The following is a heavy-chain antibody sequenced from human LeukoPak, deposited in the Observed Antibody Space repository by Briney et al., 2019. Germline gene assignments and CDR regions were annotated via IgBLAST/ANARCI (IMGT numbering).Heavy chain of an antibody. CDR3: ARDDWHDYGGNSGAFDI. CDR2: IIPIFGTA. CDR1: GGTFSSYA. D-gene: IGHD4-23*01. V-gene: IGHV1-69*13. Sequence: SVKVSCKASGGTFSSYAISWVRQAPGQGLEWMGGIIPIFGTANYAQKFQGRVTITADESTSTAYMELSSLRSEDTAVYYCARDDWHDYGGNSGAFDIWGQGTMVTVSS. J-gene: IGHJ3*02.